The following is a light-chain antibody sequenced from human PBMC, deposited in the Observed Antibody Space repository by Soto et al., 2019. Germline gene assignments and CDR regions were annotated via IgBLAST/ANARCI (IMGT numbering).Light chain of an antibody. CDR1: SSDVGAYNY. V-gene: IGLV2-14*03. CDR2: DVS. CDR3: SSYTAISTVV. Sequence: QSALTQPASVSGSPGQSITISCNGTSSDVGAYNYVSWYQHYPGKAPKLMIYDVSNRPSGVSNRFSGSKSGNTASLTISGLQAEDEADYYCSSYTAISTVVFGGGTKLTVL. J-gene: IGLJ2*01.